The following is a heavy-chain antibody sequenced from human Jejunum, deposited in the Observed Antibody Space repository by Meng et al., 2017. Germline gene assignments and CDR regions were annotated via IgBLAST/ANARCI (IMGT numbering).Heavy chain of an antibody. J-gene: IGHJ4*02. CDR2: IYWDDDK. CDR3: ARLPDYYDTSGYYG. V-gene: IGHV2-5*02. D-gene: IGHD3-22*01. CDR1: GFSLSTSGVG. Sequence: QITLKESGPTLVKPTQTLTLTCTFSGFSLSTSGVGVDWIRQPPGKALEWLAIIYWDDDKRYSPSLKSRLTITKDTSKNQVVLTMTNMDPVDTATYYCARLPDYYDTSGYYGWGQGTLVTVSS.